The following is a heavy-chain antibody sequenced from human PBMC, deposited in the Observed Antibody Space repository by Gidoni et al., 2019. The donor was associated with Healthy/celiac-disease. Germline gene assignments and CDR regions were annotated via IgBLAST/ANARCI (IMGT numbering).Heavy chain of an antibody. V-gene: IGHV3-33*01. CDR1: GCTVSSYG. CDR3: ARDTAAGSLYYFDY. D-gene: IGHD6-13*01. J-gene: IGHJ4*02. Sequence: QGQLVESGGGVVQPGRSRRLACAASGCTVSSYGMHGVRQAPGKGLELVAVIWYDGSNKYYADSVKGRFTISRDNSKNTLYLQMNSLRADDTAVYYCARDTAAGSLYYFDYWGQGTLVTVSS. CDR2: IWYDGSNK.